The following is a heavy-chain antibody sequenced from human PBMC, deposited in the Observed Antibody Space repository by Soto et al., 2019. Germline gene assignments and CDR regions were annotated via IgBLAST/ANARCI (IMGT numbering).Heavy chain of an antibody. J-gene: IGHJ4*02. CDR2: SSGSVGST. V-gene: IGHV3-23*01. CDR1: KFTFSNYA. Sequence: GGSLRLSCPASKFTFSNYAMTWVPQAPGKGLEWGSASSGSVGSTYYADAGKGQYTISRDNSKNKLYLQMNSLRAEDTAVYYCAKEGSSGWSSFDYWGQGTPVTVSS. D-gene: IGHD6-19*01. CDR3: AKEGSSGWSSFDY.